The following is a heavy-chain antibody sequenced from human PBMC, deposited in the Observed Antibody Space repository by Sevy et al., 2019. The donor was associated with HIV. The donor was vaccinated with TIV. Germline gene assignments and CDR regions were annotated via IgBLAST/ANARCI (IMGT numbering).Heavy chain of an antibody. CDR2: ISGSGGNS. V-gene: IGHV3-23*01. CDR1: GFTFSNYA. D-gene: IGHD2-15*01. CDR3: AKDRYGSGGRCPYDAVDI. Sequence: GGSLRLSCAASGFTFSNYAMSWVRQAPGKGLEWVSLISGSGGNSYCADSVKGRFTISRDNSKNTLYLQMNSLRAEDTAVYHCAKDRYGSGGRCPYDAVDIWGQGTMVTVSS. J-gene: IGHJ3*02.